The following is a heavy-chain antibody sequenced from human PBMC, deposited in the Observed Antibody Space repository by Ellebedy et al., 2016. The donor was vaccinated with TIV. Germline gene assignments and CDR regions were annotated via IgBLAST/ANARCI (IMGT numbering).Heavy chain of an antibody. V-gene: IGHV4-59*01. Sequence: MPSETLSLTCTVSGGSISSYYWSWIRQPPGKGLEWIGYIYYSGSTNYNPYLKSRVTISVDTSKNQFSLKLSSVTAADTAVYYCARETAGTGWFDPWGQGTLVTVSS. J-gene: IGHJ5*02. CDR2: IYYSGST. D-gene: IGHD2-21*02. CDR1: GGSISSYY. CDR3: ARETAGTGWFDP.